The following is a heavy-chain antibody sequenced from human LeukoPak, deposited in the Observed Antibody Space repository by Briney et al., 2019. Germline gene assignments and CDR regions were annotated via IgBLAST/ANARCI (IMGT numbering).Heavy chain of an antibody. J-gene: IGHJ5*02. Sequence: GGCPRLSCAASGFTFSSYAMHWVRQAPGKGLEWVAVISYDGSNKYYADSVKGRFTISRDNSKNTLYLQMNSLRAEDTAVYYCARDWEEYQLLSLGWFDPWGQGTLVTVSS. V-gene: IGHV3-30-3*01. CDR1: GFTFSSYA. CDR3: ARDWEEYQLLSLGWFDP. D-gene: IGHD2-2*01. CDR2: ISYDGSNK.